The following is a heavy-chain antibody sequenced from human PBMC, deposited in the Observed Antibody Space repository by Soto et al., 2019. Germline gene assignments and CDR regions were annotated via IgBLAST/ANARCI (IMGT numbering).Heavy chain of an antibody. V-gene: IGHV3-23*01. D-gene: IGHD6-19*01. CDR3: ATGGGIAVSGTHIDY. Sequence: EVQLLESGGKLVQPGGSLKLSCAASGFTFSSYAMSWVRQAPGKGLEWVSGIGGSAAGSNYADSVKGRFTNSQDNSRNTVYLQMTSRRAEDTALYSCATGGGIAVSGTHIDYWGQGTLVTVSS. CDR1: GFTFSSYA. CDR2: IGGSAAGS. J-gene: IGHJ4*02.